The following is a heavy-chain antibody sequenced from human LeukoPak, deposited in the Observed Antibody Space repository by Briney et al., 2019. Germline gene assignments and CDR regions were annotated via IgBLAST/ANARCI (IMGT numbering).Heavy chain of an antibody. D-gene: IGHD4-17*01. CDR3: ARGGSDYGDLDY. J-gene: IGHJ4*02. V-gene: IGHV3-30-3*01. CDR2: ISYDGSNK. Sequence: GGSLRLSCAASGFTFSTYPMHWVRQAPGKGLEWVAVISYDGSNKYYADSVKGRFTISRDNSKNTLYLQMNSLRAEDTAVYYCARGGSDYGDLDYWGQGTLVTVSS. CDR1: GFTFSTYP.